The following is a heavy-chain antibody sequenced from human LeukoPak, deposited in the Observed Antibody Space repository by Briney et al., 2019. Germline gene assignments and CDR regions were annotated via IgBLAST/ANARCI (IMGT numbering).Heavy chain of an antibody. CDR1: GFTFSSYW. Sequence: GGSLRLSCAASGFTFSSYWKSWVRQAPGKGLEWVANIKQDGSEKYYVDSVKGRFTISRDNAKNSLYLQMNSLRAEDTAVYYCARATWIQLWGQAFDIWGQGTMVTVSS. CDR2: IKQDGSEK. CDR3: ARATWIQLWGQAFDI. D-gene: IGHD5-18*01. J-gene: IGHJ3*02. V-gene: IGHV3-7*01.